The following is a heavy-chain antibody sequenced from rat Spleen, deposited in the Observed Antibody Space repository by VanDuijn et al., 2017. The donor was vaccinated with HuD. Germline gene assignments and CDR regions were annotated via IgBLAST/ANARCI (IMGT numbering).Heavy chain of an antibody. J-gene: IGHJ2*01. CDR2: ITYDGSGT. D-gene: IGHD1-4*01. V-gene: IGHV5-7*01. CDR1: GFTFSDYN. Sequence: EVQLVESGGGLVQPGRSLKLSCAASGFTFSDYNMAWVRQAPKKGLEWVATITYDGSGTYYRDSVKGRFTISRDNAKGTLYLQMDSLRSEDTATYYCAEYKWGQGVMVTVSS. CDR3: AEYK.